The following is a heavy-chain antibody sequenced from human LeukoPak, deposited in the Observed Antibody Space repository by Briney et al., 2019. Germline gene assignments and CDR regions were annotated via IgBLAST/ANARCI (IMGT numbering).Heavy chain of an antibody. CDR2: IYYSGST. J-gene: IGHJ5*02. CDR1: GGSVSSGSYY. V-gene: IGHV4-61*01. D-gene: IGHD6-13*01. CDR3: ARVLAAAGWFDP. Sequence: SETLSLTCTVSGGSVSSGSYYWNWIRQPPGKGLEWIGYIYYSGSTNYNPSLKSRVTISADTSKNQFSLKLSSVTAADTAVYYCARVLAAAGWFDPWGQGTLVTVS.